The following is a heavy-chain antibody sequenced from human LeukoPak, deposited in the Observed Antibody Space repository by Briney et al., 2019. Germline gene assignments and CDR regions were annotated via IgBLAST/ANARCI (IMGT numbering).Heavy chain of an antibody. CDR2: IRYDGSNK. V-gene: IGHV3-30*02. CDR1: GLTFSSYG. J-gene: IGHJ4*02. D-gene: IGHD6-19*01. Sequence: GGSLRLSCAASGLTFSSYGMHWVRQAPGKGLEWVAFIRYDGSNKYYADSVKGRFTISRDNAKNSLYLQMNSLRAEDTAVYYCARANSGWDYWGQGTLVTVSS. CDR3: ARANSGWDY.